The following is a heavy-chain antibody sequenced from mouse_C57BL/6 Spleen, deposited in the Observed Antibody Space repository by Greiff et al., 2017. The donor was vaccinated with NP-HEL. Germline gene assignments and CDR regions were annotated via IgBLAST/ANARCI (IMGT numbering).Heavy chain of an antibody. CDR1: GYTFTSYW. Sequence: QVQLQQPGAELVRPGSSVKLSCKASGYTFTSYWMHWVKQRPIQGLEWIGNIDPSDSETHYNQKFKDKATLTVDKSSSTAYMQLSSLTSEDSAGYYCARGGDYYGVDYWGQGTTLTVSS. CDR2: IDPSDSET. V-gene: IGHV1-52*01. J-gene: IGHJ2*01. D-gene: IGHD1-1*01. CDR3: ARGGDYYGVDY.